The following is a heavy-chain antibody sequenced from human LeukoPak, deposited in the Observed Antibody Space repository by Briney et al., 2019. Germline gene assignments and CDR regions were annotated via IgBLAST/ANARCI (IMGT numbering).Heavy chain of an antibody. Sequence: ASVKVSCKASGGTSSSYAISWVRQAPGQGLEWMGGIIPIFGTANYAQKFQGRVTITADESTSTAYMELSSLRSEDTAVYYCAYRKVYAKTNWFDPWGQGTLVTVSS. CDR2: IIPIFGTA. CDR1: GGTSSSYA. J-gene: IGHJ5*02. V-gene: IGHV1-69*13. D-gene: IGHD2-8*01. CDR3: AYRKVYAKTNWFDP.